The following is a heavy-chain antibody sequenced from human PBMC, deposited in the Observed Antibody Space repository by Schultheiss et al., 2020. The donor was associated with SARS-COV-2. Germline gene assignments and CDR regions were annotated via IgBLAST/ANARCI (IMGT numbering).Heavy chain of an antibody. CDR1: GGSFSGYY. Sequence: SETLSLTFAVYGGSFSGYYWSWIRQPPGKGLEWIGEINHSGSTNYNPSLKSRVTISVDTSKNQFSLKLSSVTAADTAVYYCARTYQLLWGLATKNYYYYYMDVWGKGTTVTVSS. V-gene: IGHV4-34*01. J-gene: IGHJ6*03. CDR2: INHSGST. CDR3: ARTYQLLWGLATKNYYYYYMDV. D-gene: IGHD2-2*01.